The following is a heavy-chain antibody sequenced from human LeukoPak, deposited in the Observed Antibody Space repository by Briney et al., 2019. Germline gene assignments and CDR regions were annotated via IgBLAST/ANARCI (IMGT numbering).Heavy chain of an antibody. J-gene: IGHJ1*01. D-gene: IGHD3-22*01. V-gene: IGHV4-39*07. CDR1: GGSISSSSYY. CDR2: IYYIGST. CDR3: ASLQPRNYYDSSGYHPAFQH. Sequence: SETLSLTCTVSGGSISSSSYYWGWIRQPPGKGLGWIGSIYYIGSTYYNPSLKSRVTISVDTSKNQFSLKLSSVTAADTAVYYCASLQPRNYYDSSGYHPAFQHWGQGTLVTVSS.